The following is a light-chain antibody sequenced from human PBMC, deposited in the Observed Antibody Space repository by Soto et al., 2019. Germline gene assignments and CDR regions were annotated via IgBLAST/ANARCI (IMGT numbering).Light chain of an antibody. Sequence: SYELTQPPSVSVSPGQTASSTCSGDKLGNKYVCWYQQRPGLSPVLIIYQDDRRPSEIPERFSGSNSGDTATLTISGTQAIDEADYYCQAWDSNTAVFGTGTKLTVL. V-gene: IGLV3-1*01. CDR1: KLGNKY. CDR2: QDD. CDR3: QAWDSNTAV. J-gene: IGLJ1*01.